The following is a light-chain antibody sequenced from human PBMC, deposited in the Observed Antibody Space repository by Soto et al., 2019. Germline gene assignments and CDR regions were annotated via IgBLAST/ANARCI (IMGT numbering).Light chain of an antibody. Sequence: DIQMIQSPSSLSASVGDRVTITCRASQNINNWLAWFQQKPGEAPKLLIYDASTLESGVPSRFSGSGSGTEFTLTISSLQPDDYATYSCQHYNVYYMYTFGQGTKVDIK. CDR2: DAS. J-gene: IGKJ2*01. CDR3: QHYNVYYMYT. V-gene: IGKV1-5*01. CDR1: QNINNW.